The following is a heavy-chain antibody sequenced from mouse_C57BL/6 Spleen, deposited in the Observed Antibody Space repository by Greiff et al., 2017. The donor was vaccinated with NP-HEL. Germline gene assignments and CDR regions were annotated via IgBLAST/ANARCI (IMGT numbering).Heavy chain of an antibody. D-gene: IGHD1-1*01. Sequence: QVQLKESGAELVRPGTSVKMSCKASGYTFTNYWIGWAKQRPGHGLEWIGDIYPGGGYTNYNEKFKGKATLTADKSSSTAYMQFSSLTSEDSAIYCCARKVATGWCFDDWGKGTPVTVSS. CDR1: GYTFTNYW. CDR2: IYPGGGYT. CDR3: ARKVATGWCFDD. J-gene: IGHJ1*03. V-gene: IGHV1-63*01.